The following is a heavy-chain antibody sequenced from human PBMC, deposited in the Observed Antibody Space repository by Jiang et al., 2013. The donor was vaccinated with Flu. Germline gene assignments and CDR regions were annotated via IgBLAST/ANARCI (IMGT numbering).Heavy chain of an antibody. CDR2: IYYSGST. D-gene: IGHD4-17*01. Sequence: PGLVKPSETLSLTCTVSGGSISSYYWSWIRQPPGKGLEWIGYIYYSGSTNYNPSLKSRVTISVDTSKNQFSLKLSSVTAADTAVYYCARVQATVTTQGYYYYYGMDVWGQGTTVTVSS. CDR1: GGSISSYY. CDR3: ARVQATVTTQGYYYYYGMDV. J-gene: IGHJ6*02. V-gene: IGHV4-59*01.